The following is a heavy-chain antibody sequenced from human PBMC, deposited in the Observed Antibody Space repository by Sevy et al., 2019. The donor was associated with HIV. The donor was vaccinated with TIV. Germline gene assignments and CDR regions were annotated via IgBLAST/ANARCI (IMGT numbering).Heavy chain of an antibody. CDR2: IKQDGSEK. CDR3: ARDRVSGSYSLFDY. D-gene: IGHD1-26*01. J-gene: IGHJ4*02. V-gene: IGHV3-7*01. CDR1: GFTFSSYW. Sequence: GGSLRLSCAASGFTFSSYWMSWVHQAPGKGLEWVANIKQDGSEKYYVDSVKGRFTISRDNAKNSLYLQMNSLRAEDTAVYYCARDRVSGSYSLFDYWGQGTLVTVSS.